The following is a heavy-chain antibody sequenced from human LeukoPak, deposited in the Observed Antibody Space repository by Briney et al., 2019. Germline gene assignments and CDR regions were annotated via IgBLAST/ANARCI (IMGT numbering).Heavy chain of an antibody. D-gene: IGHD3-10*01. Sequence: SETLSLTCTVSGGSISSGDYYWSWIRQPPGKGLEWIGYIYYSGSTYYNPSLKSRVAISVDTSKNQFSLKLSSVTAADTAVYYCARGKKGSSMVRGICSWFDPWGQGTLVTVSS. CDR3: ARGKKGSSMVRGICSWFDP. CDR2: IYYSGST. V-gene: IGHV4-30-4*08. CDR1: GGSISSGDYY. J-gene: IGHJ5*02.